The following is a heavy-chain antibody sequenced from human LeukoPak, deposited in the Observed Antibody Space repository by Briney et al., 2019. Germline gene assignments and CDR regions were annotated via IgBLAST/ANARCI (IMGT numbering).Heavy chain of an antibody. CDR2: IGTIISTT. CDR3: ATYTQNFGAPGTDY. J-gene: IGHJ4*02. V-gene: IGHV3-48*03. D-gene: IGHD3-10*01. Sequence: GGSLRLSCAASGFTFRTYEMNWVRQAPGKGLEWVSYIGTIISTTYYADSVKGRFTVSRDDAKSSLYLQMTSLGAEDTAVYYCATYTQNFGAPGTDYWGQGTLVTVSS. CDR1: GFTFRTYE.